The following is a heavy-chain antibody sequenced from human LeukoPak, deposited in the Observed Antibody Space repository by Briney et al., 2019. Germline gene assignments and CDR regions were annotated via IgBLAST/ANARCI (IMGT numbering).Heavy chain of an antibody. J-gene: IGHJ4*02. CDR2: IKQEGSEK. Sequence: GGSLRLSCAASGFTFSNYWMTWVRQAPGKGLEWVANIKQEGSEKYYVDSVKGRFTISRDNSKSTVYLQMNNLRREDTGVYYCAREAFSSRWNWGQGTLVTVSS. V-gene: IGHV3-7*01. D-gene: IGHD6-13*01. CDR3: AREAFSSRWN. CDR1: GFTFSNYW.